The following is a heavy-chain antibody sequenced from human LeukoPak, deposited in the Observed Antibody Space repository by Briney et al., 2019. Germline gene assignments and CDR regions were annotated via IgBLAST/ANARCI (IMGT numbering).Heavy chain of an antibody. J-gene: IGHJ6*02. Sequence: GGSLRLSCAASGFTFSSYAMHWVRQAPGKGLEWVAVISYDGSNKYYADSVKGRFTISRDNSKNTLYLQMNSLRAEDTAVYYCASNYYDSSGYYYDAYYYYGMDVWGQGTTVTVSS. CDR3: ASNYYDSSGYYYDAYYYYGMDV. D-gene: IGHD3-22*01. CDR1: GFTFSSYA. CDR2: ISYDGSNK. V-gene: IGHV3-30-3*01.